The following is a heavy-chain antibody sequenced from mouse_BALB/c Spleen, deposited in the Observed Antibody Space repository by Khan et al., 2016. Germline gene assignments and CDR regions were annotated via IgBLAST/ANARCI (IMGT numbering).Heavy chain of an antibody. V-gene: IGHV2-2*02. J-gene: IGHJ2*01. CDR3: ARNPYGSTYFDY. D-gene: IGHD1-1*01. CDR1: GFSLTSYG. Sequence: VELVESGPGLVQPSQSLSITCTVSGFSLTSYGVHWVRQSPGKGLEWLGVIWSGGSTDYNAAFISRLSISKDNSKSQVFFKMNSLQANDTAIYXCARNPYGSTYFDYWGQGTTLTVSS. CDR2: IWSGGST.